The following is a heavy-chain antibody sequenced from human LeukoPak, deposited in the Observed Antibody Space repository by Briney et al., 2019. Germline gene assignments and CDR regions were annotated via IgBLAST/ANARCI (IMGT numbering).Heavy chain of an antibody. J-gene: IGHJ4*02. D-gene: IGHD1-26*01. V-gene: IGHV4-30-4*01. CDR1: GVSISSGDYY. CDR2: IYYSGST. CDR3: ARVSSVIGIVGATAHFGY. Sequence: PSETLSLTCTVSGVSISSGDYYWSWIRQPPGKGLEWIGYIYYSGSTYYNPSLKSRVTISVDTSKNQFSLKLSSVTAADTAVYYCARVSSVIGIVGATAHFGYWGQGTLVTVSS.